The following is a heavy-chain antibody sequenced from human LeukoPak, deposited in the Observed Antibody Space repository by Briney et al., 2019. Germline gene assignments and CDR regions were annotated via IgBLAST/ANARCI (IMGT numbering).Heavy chain of an antibody. CDR3: ARYCSSTSCPSGAFDI. CDR1: GFTVSSNY. D-gene: IGHD2-2*01. V-gene: IGHV3-53*01. Sequence: GGSLRLSCAASGFTVSSNYMSWVRQAPGKGLEWVSVIYSGGRTYYADSVKGRFTISRDNSKNTLYLQMNSLKAEDTAVYYCARYCSSTSCPSGAFDIWGQGTMVNVSS. CDR2: IYSGGRT. J-gene: IGHJ3*02.